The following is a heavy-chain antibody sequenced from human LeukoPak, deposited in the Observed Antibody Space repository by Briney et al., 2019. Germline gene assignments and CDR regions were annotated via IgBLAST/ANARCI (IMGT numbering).Heavy chain of an antibody. D-gene: IGHD4-23*01. CDR3: ARGRNDNGGMFFDS. J-gene: IGHJ4*02. V-gene: IGHV4-59*01. CDR2: ISYSGYT. CDR1: GASIGSYY. Sequence: SETLSLTCTVSGASIGSYYWSWIRQAPGKGLEWVGFISYSGYTSYSPSLKSRVAISVDTSKSQFSLRLTSMTVADTAIYYCARGRNDNGGMFFDSWAQGTLVTVSS.